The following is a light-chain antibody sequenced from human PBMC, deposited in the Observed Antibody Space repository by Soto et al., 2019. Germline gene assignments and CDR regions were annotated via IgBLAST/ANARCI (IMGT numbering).Light chain of an antibody. Sequence: DIQMTQSPSSLSASVGDRVTITCRASQSISNYLNWYQQKPGKAPKLLIYAASSLQSGVPSRFSGSGSGTDFTLTISSLQPEDFATYYCQQSYSTPFTFRQGTRLEI. CDR2: AAS. V-gene: IGKV1-39*01. CDR1: QSISNY. J-gene: IGKJ5*01. CDR3: QQSYSTPFT.